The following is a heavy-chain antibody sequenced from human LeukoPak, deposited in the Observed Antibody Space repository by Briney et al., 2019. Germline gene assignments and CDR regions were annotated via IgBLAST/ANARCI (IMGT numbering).Heavy chain of an antibody. V-gene: IGHV3-48*02. D-gene: IGHD1-26*01. Sequence: GGSLRLSCAASGFTFSSYSKNWVRLAPGKGLKWVSYISSSSGGIRYADSVKGRFTISRDNAKNSLYLQMNSLRDEDTAVYYCARDWSYAFDYWGQGTLVTVSS. CDR1: GFTFSSYS. CDR2: ISSSSGGI. CDR3: ARDWSYAFDY. J-gene: IGHJ4*02.